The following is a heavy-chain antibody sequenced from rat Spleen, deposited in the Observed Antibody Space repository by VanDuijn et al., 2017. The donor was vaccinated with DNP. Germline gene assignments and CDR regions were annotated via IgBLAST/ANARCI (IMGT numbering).Heavy chain of an antibody. CDR2: IKTDGGST. CDR1: GFTFRDYY. CDR3: TPATGAPLDY. V-gene: IGHV5-20*01. J-gene: IGHJ2*01. D-gene: IGHD5-1*01. Sequence: EVQLVESGGGLVQPGRSLKLSCAASGFTFRDYYMAWIRQAPGKGLEWVASIKTDGGSTYYSDSVKGRFTISRDNAKSSLYLQMDSLRSEDTATYYGTPATGAPLDYWAQGVMVTVSS.